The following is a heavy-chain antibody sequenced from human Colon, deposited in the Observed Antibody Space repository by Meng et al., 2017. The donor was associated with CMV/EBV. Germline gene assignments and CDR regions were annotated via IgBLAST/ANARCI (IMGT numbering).Heavy chain of an antibody. J-gene: IGHJ4*02. V-gene: IGHV3-53*01. CDR3: ARASGGSYLFDY. Sequence: GGSLKISCAASGFTVSTNYMSWVRQAPGKGLEWVSVIYSGGSTYYADSVKGRFTISRDNSKNTVYLQMNSLRAEDTAVYYCARASGGSYLFDYWGQGTLVTVSS. CDR2: IYSGGST. CDR1: GFTVSTNY. D-gene: IGHD1-26*01.